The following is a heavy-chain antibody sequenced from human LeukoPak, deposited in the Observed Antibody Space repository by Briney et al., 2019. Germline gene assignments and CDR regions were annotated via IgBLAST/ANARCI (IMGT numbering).Heavy chain of an antibody. V-gene: IGHV3-20*04. D-gene: IGHD6-19*01. Sequence: PGGSLRLSCAASGFTFDDYGMSWVRQAPGKGLEWVSGINWNGGSTGYADSVKGRFTISRDNAKNSLYLQMNSLRAEDTALYYCARVSYSSGWPPVGYWGQGTLVTVSS. CDR2: INWNGGST. CDR3: ARVSYSSGWPPVGY. J-gene: IGHJ4*02. CDR1: GFTFDDYG.